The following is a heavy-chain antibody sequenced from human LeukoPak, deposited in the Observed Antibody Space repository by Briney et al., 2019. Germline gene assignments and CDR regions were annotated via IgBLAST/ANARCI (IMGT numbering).Heavy chain of an antibody. V-gene: IGHV3-21*01. Sequence: GGSLRLSCAASGFTFSSYSMNWVRQAPGKWLEWVSSISSSSSYIYYADSVKGRFTISRDNAKNSLYLQMNSLRAEDTAVYYCARDELGELTMGNWFDPWGQGTLVTVSS. J-gene: IGHJ5*02. D-gene: IGHD3-10*01. CDR1: GFTFSSYS. CDR2: ISSSSSYI. CDR3: ARDELGELTMGNWFDP.